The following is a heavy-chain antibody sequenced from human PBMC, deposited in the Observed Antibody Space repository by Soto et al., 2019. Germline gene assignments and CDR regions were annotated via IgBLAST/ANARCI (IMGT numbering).Heavy chain of an antibody. CDR2: IYYSGST. Sequence: QVQLQESGPGLVKPSQTLSLTCTVSGGSISSGGYYWSWIRQHPGKGLEWIGYIYYSGSTYYNPSLKRRVTISVDTSKNQFSLKLSSVTAADTAVYYCARDSSGWSHYYYYGMDVWGQGTTVTVSS. V-gene: IGHV4-31*03. CDR1: GGSISSGGYY. D-gene: IGHD6-19*01. J-gene: IGHJ6*02. CDR3: ARDSSGWSHYYYYGMDV.